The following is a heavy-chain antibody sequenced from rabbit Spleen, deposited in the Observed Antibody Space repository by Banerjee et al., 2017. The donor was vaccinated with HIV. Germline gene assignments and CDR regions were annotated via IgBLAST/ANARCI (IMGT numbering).Heavy chain of an antibody. J-gene: IGHJ4*01. CDR1: GFSFSNKAV. Sequence: QEQLVESGGGLVQPGGSLKLSCTASGFSFSNKAVMCWVRQAPGKGLEWIACINAITGKAVYASWAKGRFTFSKTSSTTVTLRMTSLTVADTATYFCARENGTLGSAIDLWGPGTLVTVS. CDR3: ARENGTLGSAIDL. D-gene: IGHD6-1*01. CDR2: INAITGKA. V-gene: IGHV1S45*01.